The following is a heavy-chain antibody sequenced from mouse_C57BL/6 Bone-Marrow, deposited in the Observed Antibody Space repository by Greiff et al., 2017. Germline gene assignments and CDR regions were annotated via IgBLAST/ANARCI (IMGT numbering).Heavy chain of an antibody. Sequence: QVQLQQSGPELVKPGASVKLSCKASGYTFTSYDINWVKQRPGQGLEWIGWIYPRDGSTNYNEKFKGKATLTVDTSSSTAYMELHSLTSEDSAVYFYARDYGSGYWCFDVWDTGHTVTVTS. V-gene: IGHV1-85*01. J-gene: IGHJ1*03. D-gene: IGHD1-1*01. CDR2: IYPRDGST. CDR1: GYTFTSYD. CDR3: ARDYGSGYWCFDV.